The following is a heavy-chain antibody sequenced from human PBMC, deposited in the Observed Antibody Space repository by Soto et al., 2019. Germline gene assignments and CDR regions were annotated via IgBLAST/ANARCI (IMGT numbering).Heavy chain of an antibody. J-gene: IGHJ6*02. D-gene: IGHD6-19*01. V-gene: IGHV6-1*01. CDR1: GDSVSSSSVT. Sequence: SQTLSLTCAISGDSVSSSSVTWNWIRQSPSRGLEWLGRTYYRSKWYNDYAVSVKSRITINPDTSKNQFSLQLNSVTPEDTAVYYCARDSSNIAVAADYYYGMDVWGQGTTVTVSS. CDR3: ARDSSNIAVAADYYYGMDV. CDR2: TYYRSKWYN.